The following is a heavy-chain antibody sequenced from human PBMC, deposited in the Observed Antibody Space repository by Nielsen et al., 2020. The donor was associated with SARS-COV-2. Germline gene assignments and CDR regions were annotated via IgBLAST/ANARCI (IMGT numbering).Heavy chain of an antibody. CDR2: IIPIFGTA. Sequence: SVKVSCKASGGTFSSYAISWVRQAPGQGLEWMGGIIPIFGTANYAQKFQGRVTITADKSTGTAYMELSSLRSEDTAVYYCARKGAAVAGNYYYYYGMDVWGQGTTVTVSS. CDR3: ARKGAAVAGNYYYYYGMDV. V-gene: IGHV1-69*06. J-gene: IGHJ6*02. D-gene: IGHD6-19*01. CDR1: GGTFSSYA.